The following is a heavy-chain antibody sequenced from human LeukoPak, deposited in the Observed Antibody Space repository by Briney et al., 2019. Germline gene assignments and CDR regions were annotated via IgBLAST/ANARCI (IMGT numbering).Heavy chain of an antibody. CDR1: GFSLSTSGVG. CDR3: ARIVLGYCSGGSCYYYGMDV. D-gene: IGHD2-15*01. V-gene: IGHV2-5*02. CDR2: IYWDDDK. Sequence: SGPTLVNPTQTLTMTCTFSGFSLSTSGVGVGWIRQPPGKALEWLALIYWDDDKRYRPSLKSRLTITKDTSRNQVVLTMTNMDPVDTATYYCARIVLGYCSGGSCYYYGMDVWGQGTTVTVSS. J-gene: IGHJ6*02.